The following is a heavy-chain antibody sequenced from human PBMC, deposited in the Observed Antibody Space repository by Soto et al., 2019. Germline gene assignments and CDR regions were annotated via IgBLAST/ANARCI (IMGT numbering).Heavy chain of an antibody. D-gene: IGHD2-21*01. CDR1: GYTFTSYD. V-gene: IGHV1-8*01. J-gene: IGHJ4*02. CDR2: MNPNSGNT. CDR3: ARSRLWDVN. Sequence: QVQLVQSGAEVKKPGASVKVSCKASGYTFTSYDSNWVRQATGQGLEWMGWMNPNSGNTGYAQKFQGRVTMTRNTSASTAYMELIILRSEDTAVYYCARSRLWDVNWGQGTLVTVSS.